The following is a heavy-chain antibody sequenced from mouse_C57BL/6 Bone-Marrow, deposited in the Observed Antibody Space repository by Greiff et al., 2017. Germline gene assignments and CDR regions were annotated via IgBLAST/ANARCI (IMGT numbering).Heavy chain of an antibody. CDR1: GYAFSSSW. J-gene: IGHJ3*01. Sequence: QVQLQQSGPELVKPGASVKISCKASGYAFSSSWMNWVKQRPGKGLEWIGRIYPGDGDTNYNRKFKGKATLTADKSSPTAYLQLRSLTSEDSAVYYCARGDYSGSSYGGGFAYWGQGTLVTVSA. D-gene: IGHD1-1*01. CDR2: IYPGDGDT. V-gene: IGHV1-82*01. CDR3: ARGDYSGSSYGGGFAY.